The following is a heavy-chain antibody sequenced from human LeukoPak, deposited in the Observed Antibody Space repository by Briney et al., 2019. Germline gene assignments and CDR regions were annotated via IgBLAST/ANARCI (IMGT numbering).Heavy chain of an antibody. CDR1: GFTFSSYW. Sequence: GGSLRLSCAASGFTFSSYWMSWVRQAPGKGLEWVAIIKQDGSEKYYVDSVKGRFTISRDNAKNSLYLQMNSLRAEDTAVYYCARDFDVGAVDYWGQGTLVTVSS. D-gene: IGHD1-26*01. J-gene: IGHJ4*02. CDR3: ARDFDVGAVDY. CDR2: IKQDGSEK. V-gene: IGHV3-7*01.